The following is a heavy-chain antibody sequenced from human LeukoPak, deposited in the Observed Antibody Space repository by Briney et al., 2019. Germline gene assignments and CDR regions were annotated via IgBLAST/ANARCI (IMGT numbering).Heavy chain of an antibody. Sequence: ASVKVSCKASGYTFTNYGISWVRQAPGQGLEWVGWISAYNGNIKYAQNLQDRVTMSTDTSTSTVYTEMRSLRSDDTAVYYCARGPDTQFDYWGQGTLVTVSS. V-gene: IGHV1-18*01. CDR1: GYTFTNYG. CDR2: ISAYNGNI. J-gene: IGHJ4*02. D-gene: IGHD2-15*01. CDR3: ARGPDTQFDY.